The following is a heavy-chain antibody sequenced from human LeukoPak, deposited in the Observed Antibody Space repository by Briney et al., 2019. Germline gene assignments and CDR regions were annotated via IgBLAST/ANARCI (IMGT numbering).Heavy chain of an antibody. V-gene: IGHV4-59*12. CDR2: IYYSGST. CDR3: ARGYYDNDNYLDY. CDR1: GGSISSYY. D-gene: IGHD3-22*01. Sequence: SETLSLTCTVSGGSISSYYWSWIRQPPGKGLEWIGYIYYSGSTYYNPSLKSRVTISVDTSKNQFSLKLSSVTAADTAVYYCARGYYDNDNYLDYWGQGTLVTVSS. J-gene: IGHJ4*02.